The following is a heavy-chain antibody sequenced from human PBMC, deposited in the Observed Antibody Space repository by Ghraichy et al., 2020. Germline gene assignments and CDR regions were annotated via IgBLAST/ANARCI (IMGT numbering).Heavy chain of an antibody. CDR3: ARDIVGLGATDAFDI. CDR2: IYYSGST. V-gene: IGHV4-31*03. Sequence: SETLSLTCTVSGGSISSGGYYWSWIRQHPGKGLEWIGYIYYSGSTYYNPSLKSRVTISVDTSKNQFSLKLSSVTAADTAVYYCARDIVGLGATDAFDIWGQGTMVTVSS. J-gene: IGHJ3*02. CDR1: GGSISSGGYY. D-gene: IGHD1-26*01.